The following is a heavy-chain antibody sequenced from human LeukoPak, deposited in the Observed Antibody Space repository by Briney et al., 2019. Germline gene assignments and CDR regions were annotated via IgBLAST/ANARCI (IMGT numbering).Heavy chain of an antibody. J-gene: IGHJ4*02. CDR2: ISDSGDKT. CDR3: AKDGGGYCNNSSC. CDR1: GFTFDDYG. Sequence: GGSLRLSFAASGFTFDDYGMSWVRQAPGKGLECVSAISDSGDKTDYADSVRGRFTIYRDNSKDTLYLQMNSLGAADTAVYYCAKDGGGYCNNSSCWGQGTLVTVSS. D-gene: IGHD2-2*01. V-gene: IGHV3-23*01.